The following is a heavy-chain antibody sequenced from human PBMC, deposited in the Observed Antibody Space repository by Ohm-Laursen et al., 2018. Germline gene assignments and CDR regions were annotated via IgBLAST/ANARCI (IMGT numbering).Heavy chain of an antibody. CDR1: GFTFSSYG. CDR3: AKRVGDDFGYFDY. Sequence: SLRLSCAASGFTFSSYGMHWVRQAPGKGLEWVSAISGTGGNTYYADSVKGRFTISRDNSKNTLYLQMNSLRAEDTAVYYCAKRVGDDFGYFDYWGQGALVTVSS. J-gene: IGHJ4*02. V-gene: IGHV3-23*01. D-gene: IGHD3/OR15-3a*01. CDR2: ISGTGGNT.